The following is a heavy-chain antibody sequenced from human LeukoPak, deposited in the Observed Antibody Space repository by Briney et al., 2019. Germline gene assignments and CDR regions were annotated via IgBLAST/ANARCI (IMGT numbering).Heavy chain of an antibody. J-gene: IGHJ4*02. Sequence: PSETLSLTCAVYGGSFSGYYWSWIRQPPGKGLEWIGETNHSGSTNYNPSLKSRVTISVDTSKNQFSLKLSSVTAADTAVYYCARRVITFGGVIALFDYWGQGTLVTVSS. CDR2: TNHSGST. D-gene: IGHD3-16*02. CDR3: ARRVITFGGVIALFDY. CDR1: GGSFSGYY. V-gene: IGHV4-34*01.